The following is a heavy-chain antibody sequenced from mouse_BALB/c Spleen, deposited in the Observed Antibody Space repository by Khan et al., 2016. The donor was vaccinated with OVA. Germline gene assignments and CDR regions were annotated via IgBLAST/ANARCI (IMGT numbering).Heavy chain of an antibody. V-gene: IGHV9-4*02. CDR2: INTYSGVP. Sequence: QIQLVQSGPELKKPGETVRISCKASGYTFTTAGIQWVQKMPGKGLKWIGWINTYSGVPKYAEDFKGRFAFSLEISVNTAYLQITNLKNEDTATYYYAVVEAAYYRSDGGAMEYWGQGTSVTVSS. J-gene: IGHJ4*01. D-gene: IGHD2-12*01. CDR3: AVVEAAYYRSDGGAMEY. CDR1: GYTFTTAG.